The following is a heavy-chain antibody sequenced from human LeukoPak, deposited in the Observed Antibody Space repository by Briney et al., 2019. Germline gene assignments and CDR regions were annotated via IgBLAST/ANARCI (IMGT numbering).Heavy chain of an antibody. J-gene: IGHJ3*01. CDR2: INPNSGVK. CDR1: GYTFIDYF. Sequence: ASLKDSCKASGYTFIDYFIHWMRQTPGQGLEWLGWINPNSGVKKYAQRFQDRVTMTRDTAAYMELSSLTSDDTAVYYCARAVSGTLGSAFDLWGQGTGHPVSS. D-gene: IGHD1-7*01. V-gene: IGHV1-2*02. CDR3: ARAVSGTLGSAFDL.